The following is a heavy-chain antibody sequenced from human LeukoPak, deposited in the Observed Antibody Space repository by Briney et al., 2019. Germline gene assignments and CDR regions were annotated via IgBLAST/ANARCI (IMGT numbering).Heavy chain of an antibody. D-gene: IGHD6-13*01. CDR2: LYYSGST. V-gene: IGHV4-59*12. CDR3: ARMQQLSPDL. J-gene: IGHJ3*01. Sequence: PSETLSLTCTVSGGSISGYYWSWIRQPPGKGLEWIGYLYYSGSTNYNPSLKSRVTISVDASKNQFSLKLSSVTAADTAVYYCARMQQLSPDLWGQGTMVTVSS. CDR1: GGSISGYY.